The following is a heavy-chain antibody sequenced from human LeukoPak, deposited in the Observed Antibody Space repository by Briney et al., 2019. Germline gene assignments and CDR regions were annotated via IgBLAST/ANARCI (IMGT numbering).Heavy chain of an antibody. J-gene: IGHJ4*02. CDR3: AKIGSSHDFDY. D-gene: IGHD1-26*01. Sequence: ASVKVSCKASGYTFTVYFIHWVRQAPGQGLEWMGRINPNSGATDYAQKFQGRVTMTRDTSISTAYMELSSLKSDDTAVYYCAKIGSSHDFDYWGQGTLITVSS. V-gene: IGHV1-2*06. CDR1: GYTFTVYF. CDR2: INPNSGAT.